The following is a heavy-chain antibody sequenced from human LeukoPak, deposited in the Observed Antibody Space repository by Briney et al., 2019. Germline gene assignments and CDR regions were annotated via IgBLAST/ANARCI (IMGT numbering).Heavy chain of an antibody. V-gene: IGHV1-8*03. CDR2: MKPDNGNT. CDR1: GYTFRNYD. J-gene: IGHJ5*02. Sequence: ASVKVSCKASGYTFRNYDIVWVRQATGLGLEWMGWMKPDNGNTGYIEMFQGRLTLTRDTSINTAYLELSNLRSEDTAVYYCARGNNWYDHWGQGTLVTVSS. CDR3: ARGNNWYDH.